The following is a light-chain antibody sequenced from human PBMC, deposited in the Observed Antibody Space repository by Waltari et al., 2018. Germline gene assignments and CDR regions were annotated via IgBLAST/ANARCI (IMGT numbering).Light chain of an antibody. CDR3: QQSYSTPWT. CDR2: YAN. Sequence: DIQMSQSPSSLSASAGDRVTITCRASQGISSYLNWYQQKPGKAPKLLIYYANSLASGVPSRFSGSGSGTDFTLTIISLQPEDFATYYCQQSYSTPWTFGQGTKVEIK. CDR1: QGISSY. V-gene: IGKV1-39*01. J-gene: IGKJ1*01.